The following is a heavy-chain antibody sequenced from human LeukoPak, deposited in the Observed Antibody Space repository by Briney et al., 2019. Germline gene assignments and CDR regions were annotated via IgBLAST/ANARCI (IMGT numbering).Heavy chain of an antibody. CDR2: ISYDGSNK. V-gene: IGHV3-30*04. CDR3: AREGWYSTTRGVFDY. J-gene: IGHJ4*02. D-gene: IGHD6-19*01. Sequence: PGGSLRLSCAASGFTFSSFAMHWVRQAPGKGLEWVAVISYDGSNKYYADSVKGRFTISRDNSKNTLYLQMNSLRAEDTAVYYCAREGWYSTTRGVFDYWGQGTLVTVSS. CDR1: GFTFSSFA.